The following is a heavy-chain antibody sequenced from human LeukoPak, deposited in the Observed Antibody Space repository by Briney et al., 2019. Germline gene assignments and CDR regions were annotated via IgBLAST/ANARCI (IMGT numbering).Heavy chain of an antibody. CDR2: IYYSGSP. V-gene: IGHV4-59*08. CDR1: VGPLNTNS. CDR3: ARLGSVPLRGNPYWFDP. J-gene: IGHJ5*02. D-gene: IGHD2-15*01. Sequence: SETLSLTCAVSVGPLNTNSWSWFRQPPGKGLEWIGYIYYSGSPTYNPSLKSRVTISVDTSKNQFSLKLSSVTAADTAVYYCARLGSVPLRGNPYWFDPWGQGTLVTVSS.